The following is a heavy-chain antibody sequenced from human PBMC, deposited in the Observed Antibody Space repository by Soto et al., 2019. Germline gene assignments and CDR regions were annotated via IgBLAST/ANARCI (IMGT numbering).Heavy chain of an antibody. CDR2: IRNRARGHTT. Sequence: GGSLRLSCAASGFTFSDHFTDWVRQAPGKGLEWVGRIRNRARGHTTEYAASVKGRFTISRDDSQKSLYLQMNGLITDDTAVYYCARGGTTMTTLYTFDFWGQGTMVTVSS. D-gene: IGHD4-17*01. J-gene: IGHJ3*01. CDR3: ARGGTTMTTLYTFDF. CDR1: GFTFSDHF. V-gene: IGHV3-72*01.